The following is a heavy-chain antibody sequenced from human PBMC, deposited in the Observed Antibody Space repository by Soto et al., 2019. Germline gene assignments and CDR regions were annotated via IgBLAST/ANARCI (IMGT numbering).Heavy chain of an antibody. D-gene: IGHD6-25*01. V-gene: IGHV5-10-1*01. CDR1: GYSFTSYW. J-gene: IGHJ6*02. Sequence: PGESLKISCKGSGYSFTSYWISWVRQMPGKGLEWMGRIDPSDSYTNYSPSFQGHVTISADKSISTAYLQWSSLRAEDTAVYYCAKDQPSKQRLANYYYGMDVWGQGTTVTVSS. CDR3: AKDQPSKQRLANYYYGMDV. CDR2: IDPSDSYT.